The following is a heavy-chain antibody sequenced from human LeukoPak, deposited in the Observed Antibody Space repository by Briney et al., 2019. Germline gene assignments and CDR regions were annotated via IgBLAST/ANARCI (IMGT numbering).Heavy chain of an antibody. D-gene: IGHD3-3*01. Sequence: GGSLRLSCEASGFTFTSAWMSWVRQAPGKGLEWVGRIKGKTAAGAPDYVASVKGRFTISRDDSKNTLFLQMNSLKTEDTAVYYCITGDYDFWSGFYSPNHYFDYWGQGTLVTVSS. J-gene: IGHJ4*02. CDR1: GFTFTSAW. V-gene: IGHV3-15*01. CDR2: IKGKTAAGAP. CDR3: ITGDYDFWSGFYSPNHYFDY.